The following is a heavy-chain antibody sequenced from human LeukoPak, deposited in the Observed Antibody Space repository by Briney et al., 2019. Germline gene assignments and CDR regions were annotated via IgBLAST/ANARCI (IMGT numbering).Heavy chain of an antibody. Sequence: PGGSLRLSCTASGFIFSTYWMTWVRQAPGKGLEWVAQISQDGTESYSVDSVRGRFTISRDNAKNSVYLQMNSLRPEDTAVYYCARDSTGTVFDLWGQGTLVTVSS. V-gene: IGHV3-7*04. CDR3: ARDSTGTVFDL. CDR1: GFIFSTYW. J-gene: IGHJ4*02. CDR2: ISQDGTES. D-gene: IGHD1-1*01.